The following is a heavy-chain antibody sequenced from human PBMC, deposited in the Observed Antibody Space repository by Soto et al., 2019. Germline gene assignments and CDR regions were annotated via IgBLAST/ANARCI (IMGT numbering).Heavy chain of an antibody. J-gene: IGHJ6*02. CDR2: TYYRSKWYN. CDR3: AREGLFGELLSFDYYGMDV. Sequence: SQTLSLTCDISGDSVSSNSAAWNWIRQSPSRGLEWLGRTYYRSKWYNDYAVSGKRRITINPDTSKNQFSLQLNSVTPEDTAVYYCAREGLFGELLSFDYYGMDVWRQGTTVTVSS. V-gene: IGHV6-1*01. CDR1: GDSVSSNSAA. D-gene: IGHD3-10*02.